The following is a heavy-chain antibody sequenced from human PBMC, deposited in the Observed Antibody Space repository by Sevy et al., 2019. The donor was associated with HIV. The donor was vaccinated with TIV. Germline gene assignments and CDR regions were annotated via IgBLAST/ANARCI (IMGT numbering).Heavy chain of an antibody. J-gene: IGHJ4*02. CDR3: ATDDRDNSDYHFTY. CDR1: GFTFSNFA. CDR2: TSYDGSSN. V-gene: IGHV3-30-3*01. Sequence: GGSLRLSCAASGFTFSNFAMHWVRQAPGKGLEWVAITSYDGSSNYYADSVKGRFTISRDNSKHTLYLQMNSLTVEDTAVYYCATDDRDNSDYHFTYWGQGTLVTVSS. D-gene: IGHD3-22*01.